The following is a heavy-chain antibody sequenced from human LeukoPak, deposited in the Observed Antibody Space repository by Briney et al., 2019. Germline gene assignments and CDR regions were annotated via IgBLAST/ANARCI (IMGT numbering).Heavy chain of an antibody. CDR1: GFTFDDYA. J-gene: IGHJ4*02. CDR3: ASLGTIFGQSLYYFDY. D-gene: IGHD3-3*01. CDR2: ISWNSGSI. Sequence: PGGSLRLSCAASGFTFDDYAMHWVRQAPGKGLEWVSGISWNSGSIGYADSVKGRFTISRDNAKNSLYLQMNSLRAEDTAVYYCASLGTIFGQSLYYFDYWGQGTLVTVSS. V-gene: IGHV3-9*01.